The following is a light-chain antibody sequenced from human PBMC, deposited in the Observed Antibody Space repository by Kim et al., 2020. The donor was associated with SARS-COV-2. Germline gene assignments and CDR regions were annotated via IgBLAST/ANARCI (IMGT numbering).Light chain of an antibody. CDR2: GAS. Sequence: EIVMTQSPATLSVSPGERATLSCRASQSVSSNLAWYQQKPGQAPRLLIYGASTRATGIPARFSGSGSGTDFTLTISGLLSEDFAVYYCQQYNNWPRTFGQGTKVDIK. V-gene: IGKV3-15*01. CDR3: QQYNNWPRT. J-gene: IGKJ1*01. CDR1: QSVSSN.